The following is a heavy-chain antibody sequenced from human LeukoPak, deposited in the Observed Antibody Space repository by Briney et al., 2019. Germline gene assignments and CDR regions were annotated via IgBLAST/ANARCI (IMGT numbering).Heavy chain of an antibody. V-gene: IGHV4-34*01. CDR1: GGPFSGFY. Sequence: SETLSLTCAVYGGPFSGFYWRWLRQPPGKGLQWIGEINHSGSTNYNPSLKSRVTISVDTSKNQFSLNLSSVTAADTAVYYCARGKVPYEYWGQGTLVTVSS. D-gene: IGHD2-2*01. J-gene: IGHJ4*02. CDR3: ARGKVPYEY. CDR2: INHSGST.